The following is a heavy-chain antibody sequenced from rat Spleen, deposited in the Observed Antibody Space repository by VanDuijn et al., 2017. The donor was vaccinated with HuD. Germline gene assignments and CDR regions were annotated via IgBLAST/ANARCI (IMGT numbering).Heavy chain of an antibody. V-gene: IGHV5-20*01. D-gene: IGHD1-11*01. CDR3: TREYRGLD. CDR1: GFPFSDHY. CDR2: ISYDGDNT. Sequence: EVHLVESGGGLVQPGRSLKLSCAASGFPFSDHYMAWVRQAPTKGLEWVASISYDGDNTYYRDSVKGRFTISRENAKSTLYLQMNSLRSEDAATYYCTREYRGLDWGQGVMVTVSS. J-gene: IGHJ2*01.